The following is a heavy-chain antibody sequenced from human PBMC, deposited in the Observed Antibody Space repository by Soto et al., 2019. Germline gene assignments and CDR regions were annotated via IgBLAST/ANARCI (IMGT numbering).Heavy chain of an antibody. CDR3: ARLGRGGFDY. V-gene: IGHV3-48*02. J-gene: IGHJ4*02. Sequence: EVQLVESGGGLVQPGGSLRLSCAASGFTFSDYSMSWVRQAPGKGLEWVSYISSSSSTIYYADSVKGRFTISRDNAKNSLYLQMNSLRDDDTAFYYCARLGRGGFDYWGQGTLVTVCS. D-gene: IGHD3-10*01. CDR1: GFTFSDYS. CDR2: ISSSSSTI.